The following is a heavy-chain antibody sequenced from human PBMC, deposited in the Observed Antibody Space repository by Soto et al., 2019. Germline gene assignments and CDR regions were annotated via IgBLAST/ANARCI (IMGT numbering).Heavy chain of an antibody. CDR1: GGTFSSYA. D-gene: IGHD6-13*01. CDR3: ATSSSWKNWFDP. CDR2: IIPIFGTA. Sequence: WASVKVSCKASGGTFSSYAISWVRQAPGQGLEWMGGIIPIFGTANYAQKFQGRVTITADKSTSTAYMELSSLRSEDTAVYYCATSSSWKNWFDPWGQGTLVTVSS. V-gene: IGHV1-69*06. J-gene: IGHJ5*02.